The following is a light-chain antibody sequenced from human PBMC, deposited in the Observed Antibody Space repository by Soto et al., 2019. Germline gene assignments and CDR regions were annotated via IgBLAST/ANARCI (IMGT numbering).Light chain of an antibody. CDR3: QQYDNWPHT. CDR2: DAS. J-gene: IGKJ4*01. Sequence: EIVMTQSPATLSVSPGERATLSCRASQSVSSKLAWYQQKPGQAPRLLIYDASTRATGIPARFSGSGSGTEFTLTISSLQSEDFEVYYCQQYDNWPHTFGGGAKVEIK. V-gene: IGKV3-15*01. CDR1: QSVSSK.